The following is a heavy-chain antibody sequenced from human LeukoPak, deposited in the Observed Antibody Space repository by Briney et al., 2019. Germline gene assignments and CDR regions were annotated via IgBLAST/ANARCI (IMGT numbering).Heavy chain of an antibody. V-gene: IGHV3-23*01. J-gene: IGHJ3*02. D-gene: IGHD3-10*01. CDR3: AKDHSSGYPDAFDI. CDR2: ITGSGGIT. Sequence: AGGSLRLSCAGSDFSFITYAMSWVRQAPGKGLEWVSTITGSGGITYYADSVKGRFTISRDNSKNTLYLQMNSLRAEDTAVYYCAKDHSSGYPDAFDIWGQGTMVTVSS. CDR1: DFSFITYA.